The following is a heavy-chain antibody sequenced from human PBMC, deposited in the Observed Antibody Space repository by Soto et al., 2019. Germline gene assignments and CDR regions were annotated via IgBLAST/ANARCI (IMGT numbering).Heavy chain of an antibody. Sequence: QVQLVQSGAEEKKPGASVKVSCKASGYTFTSYAMHWVRQAPGQRLEWMGWINAGNVNTKYSQKLQGRVTITRDTSASTAYMELSSLRSEDTAVYYCARDPSYYGMDVWGQGTTVTVSS. CDR2: INAGNVNT. CDR1: GYTFTSYA. CDR3: ARDPSYYGMDV. J-gene: IGHJ6*02. V-gene: IGHV1-3*05.